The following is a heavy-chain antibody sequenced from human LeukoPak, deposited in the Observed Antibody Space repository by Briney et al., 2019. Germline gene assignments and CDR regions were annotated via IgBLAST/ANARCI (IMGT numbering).Heavy chain of an antibody. CDR2: IYYSGTT. CDR3: DILTEEDY. V-gene: IGHV4-39*01. CDR1: GGSISSSAYY. D-gene: IGHD3-9*01. J-gene: IGHJ4*02. Sequence: SETLSLTCTVSGGSISSSAYYWGWIRQPPGKGLEWIGNIYYSGTTYYTASLKSRVTISVDTSKNQFSLKLSSNCARHAAVAYFDILTEEDYWGQGTLVTVSS.